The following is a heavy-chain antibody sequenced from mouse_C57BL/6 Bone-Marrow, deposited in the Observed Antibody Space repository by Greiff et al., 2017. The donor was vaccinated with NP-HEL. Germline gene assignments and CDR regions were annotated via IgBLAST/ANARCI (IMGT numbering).Heavy chain of an antibody. CDR3: AREGDYYGSRYNY. J-gene: IGHJ2*01. Sequence: VKLLESGAELVRPGTSVKMSCKASGYTFTNYWIGWAKQRPGHGLEWIGDIYPGGGYTNYNEKFKGKATLTADKSSSPAYMQFSSLTSEDSAIYYCAREGDYYGSRYNYWGQGTTLTVSS. D-gene: IGHD1-1*01. CDR2: IYPGGGYT. CDR1: GYTFTNYW. V-gene: IGHV1-63*01.